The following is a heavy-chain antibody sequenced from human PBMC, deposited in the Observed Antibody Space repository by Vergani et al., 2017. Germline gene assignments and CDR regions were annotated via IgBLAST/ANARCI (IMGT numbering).Heavy chain of an antibody. J-gene: IGHJ6*02. CDR3: ARDTLEVGANYGDYYYYGMDV. CDR1: GGSISSGGYS. CDR2: IYYSGST. Sequence: QLQLQESGSGLVKPSQTLSLTCAVSGGSISSGGYSWSWIRQPPGKGLEWIGYIYYSGSTYYNPSLKSRVTISVDTSKNQFSLKLSSVTAADTAVYYCARDTLEVGANYGDYYYYGMDVWGQGTTVTVSS. D-gene: IGHD4-17*01. V-gene: IGHV4-30-2*05.